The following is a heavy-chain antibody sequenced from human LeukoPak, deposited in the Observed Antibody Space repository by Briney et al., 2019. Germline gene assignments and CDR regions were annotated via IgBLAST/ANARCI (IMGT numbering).Heavy chain of an antibody. Sequence: GGSVRLSCAASGSTFSGYGMHWVRQAPGKGLEWVAVIWYDGSNKYYADSVKGRFTISRDNSKNTLYLQMNSLRAEDTAVYYCARDGYCSSTSCYVFAVDYWGQGTLVTVSS. J-gene: IGHJ4*02. CDR1: GSTFSGYG. V-gene: IGHV3-33*01. CDR2: IWYDGSNK. D-gene: IGHD2-2*03. CDR3: ARDGYCSSTSCYVFAVDY.